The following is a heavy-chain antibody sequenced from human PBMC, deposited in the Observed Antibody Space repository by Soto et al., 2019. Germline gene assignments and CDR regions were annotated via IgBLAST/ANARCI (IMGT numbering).Heavy chain of an antibody. Sequence: ASVKVSCKASGYTFTSYGISWVRQAPGQGLEWMGWISAYNGNTNYAQKLQGRVTMTTDTSTSTVYMELSSLRSEDTAVYYCAREGIAAAQYYYYYGMDVWGQGTTVTVSS. CDR3: AREGIAAAQYYYYYGMDV. D-gene: IGHD6-13*01. J-gene: IGHJ6*02. V-gene: IGHV1-18*01. CDR1: GYTFTSYG. CDR2: ISAYNGNT.